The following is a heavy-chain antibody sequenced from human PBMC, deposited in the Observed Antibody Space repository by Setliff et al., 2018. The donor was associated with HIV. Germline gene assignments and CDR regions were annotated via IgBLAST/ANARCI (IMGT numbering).Heavy chain of an antibody. Sequence: PSETLSLTCPVSGGSISSYYWSWIRQPPGKGLEWIGYIYTSGSTNYNPSLKSRVNISVDTSKNQFSLKLSSVTAAETAVYYCARGLSFYDPGGFDYWGQGTLVTVSS. CDR2: IYTSGST. J-gene: IGHJ4*02. V-gene: IGHV4-4*09. CDR3: ARGLSFYDPGGFDY. D-gene: IGHD3-22*01. CDR1: GGSISSYY.